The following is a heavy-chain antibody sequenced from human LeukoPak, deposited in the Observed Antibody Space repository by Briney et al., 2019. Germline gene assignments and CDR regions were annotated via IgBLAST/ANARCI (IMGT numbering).Heavy chain of an antibody. CDR3: ARGGVYCSSTSCYGVAFDI. D-gene: IGHD2-2*01. V-gene: IGHV3-21*01. J-gene: IGHJ3*02. CDR2: ISSSSSSYI. CDR1: GFTFSIYN. Sequence: GGSLRLSCAASGFTFSIYNLNWVRQAPGKGLEWVSFISSSSSSYIYYADSVKGRFTISRDNAKNSLYLQMNSLRAEDTAVYYCARGGVYCSSTSCYGVAFDIWGQGTMVTVSS.